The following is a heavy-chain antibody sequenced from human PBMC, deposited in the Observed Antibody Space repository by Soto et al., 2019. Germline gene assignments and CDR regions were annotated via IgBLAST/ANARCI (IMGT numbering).Heavy chain of an antibody. V-gene: IGHV5-51*01. CDR2: IYPGDSDT. Sequence: GESLKISCKGSGFSFTSSWIAWVRQLPGKGLEWMGIIYPGDSDTKYSPSFRGQVTISADKSISAAYLQMNSLRAEDTAIYYCARDLHTTIPVATAFWGQGTLVTVSS. J-gene: IGHJ4*02. CDR1: GFSFTSSW. D-gene: IGHD6-19*01. CDR3: ARDLHTTIPVATAF.